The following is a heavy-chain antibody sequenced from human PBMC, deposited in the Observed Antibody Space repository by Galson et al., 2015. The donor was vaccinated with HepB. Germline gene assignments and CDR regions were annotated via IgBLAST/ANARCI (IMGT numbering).Heavy chain of an antibody. J-gene: IGHJ6*03. D-gene: IGHD2-2*01. CDR3: ARDRDCSSTSCYYYYYMDV. V-gene: IGHV1-69*10. CDR1: GGTFSRYA. CDR2: IIPILGIA. Sequence: SVKVSCKASGGTFSRYAISWVRQAPGQGLEWMGGIIPILGIANYAQKFQGRVTITADKSTSTAYMELSSLRSEDTAVYYCARDRDCSSTSCYYYYYMDVWGKGTTVTVSS.